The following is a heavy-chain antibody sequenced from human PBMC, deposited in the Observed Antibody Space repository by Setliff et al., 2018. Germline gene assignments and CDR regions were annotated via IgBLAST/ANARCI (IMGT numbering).Heavy chain of an antibody. Sequence: GGSLRLSCAASGFTFSSYWMSWVRQAPGKGLEWVANIKQDGSEKYYVDSVKGRFTISRDKAKNSLYLQMNSLRDEDTAVYYCARNWVTAQHYYYGMDVWGQETTVTVSS. CDR3: ARNWVTAQHYYYGMDV. J-gene: IGHJ6*02. CDR2: IKQDGSEK. CDR1: GFTFSSYW. V-gene: IGHV3-7*01. D-gene: IGHD2-21*02.